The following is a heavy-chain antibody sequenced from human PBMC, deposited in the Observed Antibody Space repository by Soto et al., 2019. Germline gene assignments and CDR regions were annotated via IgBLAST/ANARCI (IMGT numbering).Heavy chain of an antibody. CDR1: GFSLSDSGVG. CDR2: IFWDDGK. CDR3: AHSGQWQPLDY. J-gene: IGHJ4*02. V-gene: IGHV2-5*02. Sequence: QITLKESGPTLVKPTQTLKLTCTFSGFSLSDSGVGVGWIRQPPGKALEWLALIFWDDGKRYSPSLRTRLTIPKDNAKNQVFLKMTNMGPWDTAKYYCAHSGQWQPLDYWGQGTLVNVSS. D-gene: IGHD6-19*01.